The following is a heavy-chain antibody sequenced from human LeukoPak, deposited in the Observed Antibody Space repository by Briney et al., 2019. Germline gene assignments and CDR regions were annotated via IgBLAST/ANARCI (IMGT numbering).Heavy chain of an antibody. D-gene: IGHD3-16*02. J-gene: IGHJ4*02. CDR3: AKESSIPKTYYDYVWGSYRLGGLDY. CDR1: GITFSSYA. Sequence: PGGSLRLSCAASGITFSSYAMSWVRQAPGKGLEWVSYISSSGSTIYYADSVKGRFTISRDNAKNSLYLQMNSLRAEDTAVYYCAKESSIPKTYYDYVWGSYRLGGLDYWGQGTLVTVSS. V-gene: IGHV3-48*04. CDR2: ISSSGSTI.